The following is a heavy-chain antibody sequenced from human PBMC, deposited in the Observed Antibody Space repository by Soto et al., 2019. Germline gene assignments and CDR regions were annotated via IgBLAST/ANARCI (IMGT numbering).Heavy chain of an antibody. V-gene: IGHV3-23*01. Sequence: EVQLLESGGGLVQPGGSPRLSCVGSGFFFSSYTMTWVRQAPGKGLEWVSSFSATSEDTYYADSVRGRFTISRDNSKKTLFLQMNSLTAEDTAMYYCAKARYQQWVRLPFDYWGQGILVIVSS. CDR2: FSATSEDT. CDR3: AKARYQQWVRLPFDY. J-gene: IGHJ4*02. D-gene: IGHD2-2*01. CDR1: GFFFSSYT.